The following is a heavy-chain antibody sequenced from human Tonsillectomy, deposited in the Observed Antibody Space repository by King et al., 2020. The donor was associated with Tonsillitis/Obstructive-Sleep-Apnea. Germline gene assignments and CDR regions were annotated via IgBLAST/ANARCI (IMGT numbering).Heavy chain of an antibody. Sequence: VQLVESGGGVVQPGRSLRLSCAASGFTFSSYGMHWVRQAPGKGLEWVAVIWYDGSNKYYADSAKGRFTISRDNSINTLYLQMNSLRAEDTAVYYCARWDFDYWGQGTLVTVSS. V-gene: IGHV3-33*01. CDR1: GFTFSSYG. CDR2: IWYDGSNK. CDR3: ARWDFDY. D-gene: IGHD1-26*01. J-gene: IGHJ4*02.